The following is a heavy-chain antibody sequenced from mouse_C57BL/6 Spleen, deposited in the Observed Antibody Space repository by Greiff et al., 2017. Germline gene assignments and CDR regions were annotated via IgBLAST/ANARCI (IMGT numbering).Heavy chain of an antibody. CDR2: IDPNSGGT. J-gene: IGHJ2*01. CDR3: ARDYYDGSSSHGY. V-gene: IGHV1-72*01. CDR1: GYTFTSYW. D-gene: IGHD1-1*01. Sequence: QVQLKQPGAELVKPGASVKLSCKASGYTFTSYWMHWVKQRPGRGLEWIGRIDPNSGGTKYNEKFKSKATLTVDKPSSTAYMQLSSLTSEDSAVYYGARDYYDGSSSHGYWGQGTTLTVST.